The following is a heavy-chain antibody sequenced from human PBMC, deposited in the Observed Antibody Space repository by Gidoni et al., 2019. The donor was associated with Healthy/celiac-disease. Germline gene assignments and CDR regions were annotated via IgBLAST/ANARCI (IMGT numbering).Heavy chain of an antibody. J-gene: IGHJ4*02. V-gene: IGHV3-9*01. CDR2: ISWNSGSI. Sequence: EVQLVESGGGLVQPGRSLRISCAASGFTFDDYAMHWVRQAPGKGLEWVSGISWNSGSIGYADSVKGRFTISRDNAKNSLYLQMNSLRAEDTALYYCAKEGDYWGQGTLVTVSS. CDR1: GFTFDDYA. CDR3: AKEGDY.